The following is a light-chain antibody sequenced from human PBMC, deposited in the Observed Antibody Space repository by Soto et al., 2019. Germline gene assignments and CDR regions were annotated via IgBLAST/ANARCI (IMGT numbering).Light chain of an antibody. CDR1: SSDVGSYNR. V-gene: IGLV2-18*01. J-gene: IGLJ1*01. CDR2: EVS. Sequence: QSVLTQPPSVSGSPGQSVTISCTGTSSDVGSYNRVSWYQQPPGTAPKLMIFEVSNRPSGVPDRFSGSKSGTSASLAISGLRSEDEADYYCAAWDDSLSGYVFGTGTKVTVL. CDR3: AAWDDSLSGYV.